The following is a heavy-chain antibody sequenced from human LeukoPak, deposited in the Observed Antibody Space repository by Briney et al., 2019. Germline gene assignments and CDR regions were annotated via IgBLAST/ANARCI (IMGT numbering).Heavy chain of an antibody. Sequence: GGSLRLSCAASGFTFTTYEMNWVRQAPTKGLEWLSYISSSGSTIYYADSVKGRFTISRDNAKNSLYLQMNSLRAEDTAVYYCAKKDVSYFDYWGQGTLVTVSS. CDR1: GFTFTTYE. CDR2: ISSSGSTI. D-gene: IGHD2-15*01. CDR3: AKKDVSYFDY. V-gene: IGHV3-48*03. J-gene: IGHJ4*02.